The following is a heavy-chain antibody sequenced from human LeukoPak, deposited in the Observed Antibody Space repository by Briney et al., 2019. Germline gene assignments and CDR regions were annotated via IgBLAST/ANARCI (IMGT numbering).Heavy chain of an antibody. V-gene: IGHV3-23*01. CDR1: GFTFTSYA. Sequence: PGGSLRLSCAAFGFTFTSYAMTWVRKAPGKGLEGGSTFSGSGGSTYYADSVKGRITISRDNSRTPLYPQMNSLRAEDTAVYYCAKDRGAPATPYNWFDPWGQGTLVTVPS. J-gene: IGHJ5*02. CDR2: FSGSGGST. D-gene: IGHD3-10*01. CDR3: AKDRGAPATPYNWFDP.